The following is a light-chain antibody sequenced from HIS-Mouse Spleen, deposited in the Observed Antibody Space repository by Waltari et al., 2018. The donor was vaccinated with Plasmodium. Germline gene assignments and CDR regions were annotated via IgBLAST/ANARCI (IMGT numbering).Light chain of an antibody. CDR3: QQYNNWPFT. CDR1: ECVSSN. CDR2: GAS. J-gene: IGKJ3*01. Sequence: IQMQQSPAALSVPSETRSTTSCRASECVSSNLACYHQKPRQAPRRLINGASTRATGIPASFSGSGSGTEFTLTISSLQSEDFSVYYCQQYNNWPFTLGPGTKGD. V-gene: IGKV3-15*01.